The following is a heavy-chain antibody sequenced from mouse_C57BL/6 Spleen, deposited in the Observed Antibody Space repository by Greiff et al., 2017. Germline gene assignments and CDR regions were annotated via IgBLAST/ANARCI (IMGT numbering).Heavy chain of an antibody. Sequence: VQGVESGPGLVAPSQSLSITCTVSGFSLTSYGVDWVRQPPGKGLEWLGGIWGGGSTNYNSALMSRLSINKDNSKSQVFLKMNSLQTDDTAMYYCAKRGYSNYGAMDYWGQGTSVTVSS. J-gene: IGHJ4*01. CDR1: GFSLTSYG. D-gene: IGHD2-5*01. CDR2: IWGGGST. CDR3: AKRGYSNYGAMDY. V-gene: IGHV2-9*01.